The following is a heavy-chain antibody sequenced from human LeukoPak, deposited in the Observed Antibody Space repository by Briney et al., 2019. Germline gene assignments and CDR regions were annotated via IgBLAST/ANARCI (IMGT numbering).Heavy chain of an antibody. CDR2: VNHSGTT. CDR3: ARRYSYDSSISHSSPIDY. Sequence: SETLSLTCAVYGGSFSGYYWSCIRQPPGKGPEWIGEVNHSGTTKYNPSLKSRVTISVDTSKNQFSLKLSSVTAADTAKYYCARRYSYDSSISHSSPIDYWGQGMLVTVSS. CDR1: GGSFSGYY. J-gene: IGHJ4*02. D-gene: IGHD3-22*01. V-gene: IGHV4-34*01.